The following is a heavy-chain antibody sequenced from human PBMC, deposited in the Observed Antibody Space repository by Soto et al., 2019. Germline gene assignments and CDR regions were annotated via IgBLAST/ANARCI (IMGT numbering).Heavy chain of an antibody. V-gene: IGHV4-31*03. D-gene: IGHD3-16*01. Sequence: SETLSLTCTVSGGSISRGGYYWSWMRQHPGKGLEWIGNIYYSGSTYYNPSLKSRVTISVDTSKNQFSLKVNSVTAADTAVYYCARSLGDYVWGSYQFDYWGHGTLVTVSS. CDR2: IYYSGST. CDR1: GGSISRGGYY. CDR3: ARSLGDYVWGSYQFDY. J-gene: IGHJ4*01.